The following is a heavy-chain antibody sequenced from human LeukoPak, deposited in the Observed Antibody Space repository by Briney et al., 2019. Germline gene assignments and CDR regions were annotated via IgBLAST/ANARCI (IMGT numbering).Heavy chain of an antibody. CDR1: GFIFSGSD. D-gene: IGHD1-20*01. J-gene: IGHJ4*02. Sequence: GGSLKLSCATSGFIFSGSDIHWVRQASGRGLERVGRIRTKLRNYATAYAASVKGRFTISRDDSGDTAYLQMNSLKTEDTAVYYCTTYISGHYWGQGTLVTVSS. CDR2: IRTKLRNYAT. V-gene: IGHV3-73*01. CDR3: TTYISGHY.